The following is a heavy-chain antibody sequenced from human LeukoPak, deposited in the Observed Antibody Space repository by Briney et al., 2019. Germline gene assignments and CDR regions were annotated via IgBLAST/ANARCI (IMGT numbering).Heavy chain of an antibody. CDR1: GFTFSDSY. CDR3: ATAGNYRFDY. CDR2: ISTGSSYI. J-gene: IGHJ4*02. Sequence: PGGSLRLSCAASGFTFSDSYMSWIRQAPGKGLEWVSYISTGSSYINYADSVKGRFTISRDNAKNSLHLQMNSLRAEDTAVYYCATAGNYRFDYWGQGTLVTVSS. V-gene: IGHV3-11*05. D-gene: IGHD1-7*01.